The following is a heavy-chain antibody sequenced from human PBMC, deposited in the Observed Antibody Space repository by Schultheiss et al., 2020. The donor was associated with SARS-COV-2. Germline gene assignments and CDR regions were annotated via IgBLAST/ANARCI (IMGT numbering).Heavy chain of an antibody. Sequence: GGSLRLSCAASGFTVSSNYMSWVRQAPGKGLEWVSAISGSGGSTYYADSVKGRFTISRDNAKNSLYLQMNSLRAEDTAVYYCARGVTYYYDSSGYFKYYYYMDVWGKGTTVTVSS. V-gene: IGHV3-23*01. CDR1: GFTVSSNY. J-gene: IGHJ6*03. CDR3: ARGVTYYYDSSGYFKYYYYMDV. CDR2: ISGSGGST. D-gene: IGHD3-22*01.